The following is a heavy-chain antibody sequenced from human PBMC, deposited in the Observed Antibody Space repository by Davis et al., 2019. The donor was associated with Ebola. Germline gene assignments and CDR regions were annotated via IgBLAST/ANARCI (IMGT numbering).Heavy chain of an antibody. CDR1: GYTFTGYY. D-gene: IGHD6-19*01. CDR3: ARAKGSGWYFRSYYYMDV. J-gene: IGHJ6*03. V-gene: IGHV1-2*02. Sequence: ASVKVSCKASGYTFTGYYMHWVRQAPGQGLEWMGWINPNSGGTNYAQKFQGRVTMTRDTSISTAYMELSRLRSDDTAVYYCARAKGSGWYFRSYYYMDVWGKGTTVTVSS. CDR2: INPNSGGT.